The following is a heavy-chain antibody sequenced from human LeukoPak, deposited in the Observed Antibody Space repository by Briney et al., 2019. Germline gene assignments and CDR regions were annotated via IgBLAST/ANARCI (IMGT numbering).Heavy chain of an antibody. CDR1: GGTFSSYA. J-gene: IGHJ5*02. Sequence: SVKVSCKASGGTFSSYAISWVRQAPGQGLEWMGGIIPIFGTANYAQKFQGRVTITADESTSTAYMELSSLRSEDTAAYYCAGGALPIAVAGTNWFDPWGQGTLVTVSS. CDR2: IIPIFGTA. D-gene: IGHD6-19*01. V-gene: IGHV1-69*13. CDR3: AGGALPIAVAGTNWFDP.